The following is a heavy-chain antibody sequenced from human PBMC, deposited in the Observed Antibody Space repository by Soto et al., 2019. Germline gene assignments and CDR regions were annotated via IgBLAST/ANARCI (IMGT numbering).Heavy chain of an antibody. CDR2: IDPSDSYT. J-gene: IGHJ6*02. CDR1: GYSFTNYW. CDR3: ARGNYYAMDV. V-gene: IGHV5-10-1*01. Sequence: GESLKISCKGSGYSFTNYWINWVRQMPGKGLEWMGRIDPSDSYTNYSPSFQGHVTISTDKSISTAYLQWSSLKASETAMYYCARGNYYAMDVWGQGTTVTVSS.